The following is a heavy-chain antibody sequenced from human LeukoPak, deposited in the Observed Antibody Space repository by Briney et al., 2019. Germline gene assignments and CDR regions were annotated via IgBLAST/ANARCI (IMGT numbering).Heavy chain of an antibody. V-gene: IGHV4-34*01. CDR2: INHSGST. Sequence: SETLSLTCGVSGGSFSGYYWSWIRQPPGKGLEWIGEINHSGSTNYNPSLKSRVTISVDTSKNQFSLKLSSVTAADTAVYFCARGPYSYDSSGAFDIWGQGTMVTVSS. CDR3: ARGPYSYDSSGAFDI. J-gene: IGHJ3*02. D-gene: IGHD3-22*01. CDR1: GGSFSGYY.